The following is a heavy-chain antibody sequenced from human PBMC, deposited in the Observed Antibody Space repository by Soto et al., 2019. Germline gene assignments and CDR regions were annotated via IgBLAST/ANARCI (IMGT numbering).Heavy chain of an antibody. J-gene: IGHJ5*02. Sequence: PSETLSLTCAVYGGSFSGYYWSWIRQPPGKGLGWIGEINHSGSTNYNPSLKSRVTISVDMSKNQFSLKLSSVTAADTAVYYCARGGDCSSTSCPDDLRPWFDPWGQGTLVTVSS. CDR3: ARGGDCSSTSCPDDLRPWFDP. D-gene: IGHD2-2*01. CDR2: INHSGST. V-gene: IGHV4-34*01. CDR1: GGSFSGYY.